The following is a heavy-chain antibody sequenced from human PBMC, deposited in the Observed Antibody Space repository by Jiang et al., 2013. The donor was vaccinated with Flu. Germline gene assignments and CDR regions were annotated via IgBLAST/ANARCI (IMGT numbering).Heavy chain of an antibody. CDR3: ARGANYDRFPSDAFDI. V-gene: IGHV6-1*01. D-gene: IGHD3-16*01. CDR1: VSSNSAA. J-gene: IGHJ3*02. Sequence: VSSNSAAWNWIRQSPSRGLEWLGRTYYRSKWYNDYAVSVKSRITINPDTSKNQFSLQLNSVTPEDTAVYYCARGANYDRFPSDAFDIWGQGTMVTVSS. CDR2: TYYRSKWYN.